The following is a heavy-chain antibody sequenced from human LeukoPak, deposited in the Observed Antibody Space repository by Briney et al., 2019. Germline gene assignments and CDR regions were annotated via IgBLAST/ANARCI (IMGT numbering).Heavy chain of an antibody. CDR2: ISRSEIT. V-gene: IGHV4-38-2*01. CDR3: ARHRGCSGGNCYRYFDS. D-gene: IGHD2-15*01. Sequence: PWETLSLTCGVSGYSISSGYYWGWIRQPPGKGVEWIGTISRSEITHYSPSLKSRVAISVDTSKIRYSLKLSSVTAADTAMYYCARHRGCSGGNCYRYFDSWGPGTLVTVSS. J-gene: IGHJ4*02. CDR1: GYSISSGYY.